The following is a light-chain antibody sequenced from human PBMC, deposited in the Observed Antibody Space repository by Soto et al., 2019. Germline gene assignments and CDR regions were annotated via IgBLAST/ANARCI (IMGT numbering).Light chain of an antibody. J-gene: IGKJ1*01. V-gene: IGKV3-20*01. CDR1: QSVSRSY. Sequence: EIVLTQSPGTLSLSPVXXXTXSCRASQSVSRSYLGWYQQKPGQAPRLLMYGASIRAAGVPDRFSGSGSGTEFTLTISRLEPEDFTVYYCHHYETFGQGTKVDI. CDR2: GAS. CDR3: HHYET.